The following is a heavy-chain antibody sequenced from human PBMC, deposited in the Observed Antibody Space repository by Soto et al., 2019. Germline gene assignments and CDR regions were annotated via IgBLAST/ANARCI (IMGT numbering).Heavy chain of an antibody. Sequence: GGSLRLSCAASGFTFSSYDMHWVRQATGKGLEWVSAIGTAGDTYYPGSVKGRFTISRENAKNSLYLQMNSLRAEDTAVYYCARDLAYSYCWYDYYDVMAFCTRGTTVTVS. V-gene: IGHV3-13*01. CDR3: ARDLAYSYCWYDYYDVMAF. CDR1: GFTFSSYD. J-gene: IGHJ6*02. D-gene: IGHD6-13*01. CDR2: IGTAGDT.